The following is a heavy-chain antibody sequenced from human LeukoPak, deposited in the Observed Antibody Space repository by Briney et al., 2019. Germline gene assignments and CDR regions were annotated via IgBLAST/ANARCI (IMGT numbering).Heavy chain of an antibody. CDR3: ARTSPTSHFDF. CDR2: INGDGSNS. D-gene: IGHD3-16*01. Sequence: GGSLRLPCVASGFTFTTYWMHWVRQAPGKGLVWVSRINGDGSNSNYADSVKGRFTISRDNARNTLYLQMYGLRAEDTALYYCARTSPTSHFDFWGQGTLVTVSS. V-gene: IGHV3-74*01. J-gene: IGHJ4*02. CDR1: GFTFTTYW.